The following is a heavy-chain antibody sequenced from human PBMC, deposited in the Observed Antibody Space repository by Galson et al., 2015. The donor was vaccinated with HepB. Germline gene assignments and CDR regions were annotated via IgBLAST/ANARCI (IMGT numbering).Heavy chain of an antibody. CDR1: GYIFTNYW. Sequence: QSGAEVKKPGESLKISCQASGYIFTNYWIGWVRQMPGKGLAWMGIIYPADSDTRYNPSFQGQVTISADKSINTASLQWTSLKASDSAMYFCARHDGSGSYLNPAHWGQGTLVTVSS. J-gene: IGHJ4*02. V-gene: IGHV5-51*01. CDR3: ARHDGSGSYLNPAH. CDR2: IYPADSDT. D-gene: IGHD3-10*01.